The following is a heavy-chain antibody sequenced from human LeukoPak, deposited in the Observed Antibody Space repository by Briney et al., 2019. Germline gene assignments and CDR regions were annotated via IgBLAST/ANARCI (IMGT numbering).Heavy chain of an antibody. CDR1: GFTSSSYE. CDR2: ISSRGSTI. J-gene: IGHJ4*02. V-gene: IGHV3-48*03. CDR3: AKDRVVGTTRDFDY. Sequence: GGSLRLSCAASGFTSSSYEMNWGRQAPGKGLEWGSYISSRGSTIYYADSVKGRFTISRDNAKNTLYLQMNSLRAEDTAVYYCAKDRVVGTTRDFDYWGQGTLVTVSS. D-gene: IGHD1-26*01.